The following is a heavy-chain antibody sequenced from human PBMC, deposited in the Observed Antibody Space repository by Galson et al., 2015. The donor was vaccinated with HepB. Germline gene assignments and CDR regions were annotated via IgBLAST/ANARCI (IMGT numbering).Heavy chain of an antibody. D-gene: IGHD2-15*01. V-gene: IGHV3-48*03. Sequence: SLRLSCAASGFTFSSYEMKWVRQAPGKGLEWVAYITSRGTTIYYADSVKGRFTISRDSAKNSLYLQMNSLRAEDTAIYYCARGYCSAASCSWFDPWGQGTLVTVSS. CDR3: ARGYCSAASCSWFDP. J-gene: IGHJ5*02. CDR2: ITSRGTTI. CDR1: GFTFSSYE.